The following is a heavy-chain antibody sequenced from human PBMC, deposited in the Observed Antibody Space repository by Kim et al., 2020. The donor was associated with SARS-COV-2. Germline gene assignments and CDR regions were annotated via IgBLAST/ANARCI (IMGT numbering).Heavy chain of an antibody. J-gene: IGHJ4*02. CDR2: ISSSSSYI. D-gene: IGHD5-12*01. CDR1: GFTFSSYS. CDR3: ARDRRWLQLIWDY. Sequence: GGSLRLSCAASGFTFSSYSMNWVRQAPGKGLEWVSSISSSSSYIYYADSVKGRFTISRDNAKNSLYLQMNSLRAEDTAVYYCARDRRWLQLIWDYWGQGTLVTVSS. V-gene: IGHV3-21*01.